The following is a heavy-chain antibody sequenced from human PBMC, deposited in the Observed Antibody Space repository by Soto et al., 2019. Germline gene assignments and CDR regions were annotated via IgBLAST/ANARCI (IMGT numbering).Heavy chain of an antibody. D-gene: IGHD3-22*01. CDR3: ARQIYDSDTGPNFQYYFDS. CDR1: GYSFAGYW. J-gene: IGHJ4*02. V-gene: IGHV5-10-1*01. Sequence: XDSLTISCKGSGYSFAGYWITLVRQKPGKGLEWMGRIDPSDSQTYYSPSFRGHVTISVTKSITTVFLQWSSLRASDTAMYYCARQIYDSDTGPNFQYYFDSWGQGTPVTVSS. CDR2: IDPSDSQT.